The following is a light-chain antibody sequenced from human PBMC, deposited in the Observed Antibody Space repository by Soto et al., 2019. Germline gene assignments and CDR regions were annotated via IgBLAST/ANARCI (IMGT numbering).Light chain of an antibody. V-gene: IGKV3-20*01. J-gene: IGKJ1*01. CDR1: RSVTNNY. CDR3: HQYGSSPPT. CDR2: GAS. Sequence: EIVLTQSPGTLSLSPGERATLSCRASRSVTNNYVAWYQRKPGQAPRLLIYGASSRATDIPGRFSGTGSGTDFSLTITRLEPEDFAVYYFHQYGSSPPTFGQGTKVEI.